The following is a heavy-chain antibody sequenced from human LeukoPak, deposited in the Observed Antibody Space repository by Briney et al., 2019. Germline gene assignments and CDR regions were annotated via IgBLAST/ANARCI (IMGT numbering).Heavy chain of an antibody. J-gene: IGHJ3*02. CDR1: GYTFTSYY. CDR3: ATERPLGGSYLGVLAFDI. Sequence: ASVKVSCKASGYTFTSYYMHWVRQAPGQGLEWMGGFDPEDGETIYAQKFQGRVTMTEDTSTDTAYMELSSLRSEDTAVYYCATERPLGGSYLGVLAFDIWGQGTMVTVSS. V-gene: IGHV1-24*01. D-gene: IGHD1-26*01. CDR2: FDPEDGET.